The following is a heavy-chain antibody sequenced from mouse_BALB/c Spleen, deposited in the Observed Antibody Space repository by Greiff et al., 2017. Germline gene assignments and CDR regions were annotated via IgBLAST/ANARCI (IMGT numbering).Heavy chain of an antibody. CDR2: ISSGGSYT. Sequence: EVHLVESGGDLVKPGGSLKLSCAASGFTFSSYGMSWVRQTPDKRLEWVATISSGGSYTYYPDSVKGRFTISRDNAKNTLYLQMSSLKSEDTAMYYCARQRDDWYFDVWGAGTTVTVSS. D-gene: IGHD3-3*01. CDR1: GFTFSSYG. CDR3: ARQRDDWYFDV. J-gene: IGHJ1*01. V-gene: IGHV5-6*01.